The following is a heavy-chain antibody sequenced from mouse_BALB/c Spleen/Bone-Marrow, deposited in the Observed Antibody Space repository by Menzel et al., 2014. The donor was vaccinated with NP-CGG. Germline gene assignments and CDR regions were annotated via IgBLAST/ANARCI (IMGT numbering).Heavy chain of an antibody. V-gene: IGHV1S56*01. J-gene: IGHJ4*01. CDR2: IYPGNVNT. CDR3: ARLGRDYAMDY. CDR1: GYTFTSYY. Sequence: QVQLQQSGPELVKPGASVRISCKASGYTFTSYYIHWVKQGPGQGLEWIGWIYPGNVNTKYNEKFKGKATLTADKSSSTAYMQLSSLTSEDSAVYFCARLGRDYAMDYWGQGTSVTVSS. D-gene: IGHD4-1*01.